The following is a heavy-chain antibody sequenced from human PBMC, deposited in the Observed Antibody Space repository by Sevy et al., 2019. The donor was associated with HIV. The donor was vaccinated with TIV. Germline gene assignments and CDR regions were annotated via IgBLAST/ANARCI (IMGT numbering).Heavy chain of an antibody. Sequence: GGSLRLSCAASGLTFSNDNMNWVRQAPGKGLEWVSFICSESGYIYYADSVKGRFSISRDNAKNSLYLQMNSLRSEDTAVYYCARYGKVPVPGLYYFDYWGHGTLVTVSS. J-gene: IGHJ4*01. CDR1: GLTFSNDN. CDR3: ARYGKVPVPGLYYFDY. D-gene: IGHD6-19*01. CDR2: ICSESGYI. V-gene: IGHV3-21*01.